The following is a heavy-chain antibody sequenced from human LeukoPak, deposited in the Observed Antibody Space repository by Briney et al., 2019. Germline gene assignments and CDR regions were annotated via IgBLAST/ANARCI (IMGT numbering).Heavy chain of an antibody. J-gene: IGHJ4*02. CDR2: FSACNGNT. CDR3: ARVPFLLEPILDY. CDR1: GSSFTSYG. V-gene: IGHV1-18*01. D-gene: IGHD1-1*01. Sequence: GASVKVCCYGSGSSFTSYGNSWVRHPPGPGLGLMGWFSACNGNTNYAQKLQGRVTMTTDTSTSTAYMELRSLRSDDTAVYYCARVPFLLEPILDYWGQGTLVTVSS.